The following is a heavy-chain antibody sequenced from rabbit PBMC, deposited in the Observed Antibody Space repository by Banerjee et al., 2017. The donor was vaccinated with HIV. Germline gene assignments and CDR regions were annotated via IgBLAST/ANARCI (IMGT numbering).Heavy chain of an antibody. CDR2: ICAGISDST. Sequence: QEQLEESGGGLVKPGGTLTLTCKASGIDFSTYSYMCWVRQAPGKGLEWIACICAGISDSTYYASWAKGRFTISETSSTTVTLQMTSLTAADTATYFCARDLDGVIGWNLGWWGPGTLVTVS. CDR1: GIDFSTYSY. V-gene: IGHV1S45*01. D-gene: IGHD4-1*01. J-gene: IGHJ6*01. CDR3: ARDLDGVIGWNLGW.